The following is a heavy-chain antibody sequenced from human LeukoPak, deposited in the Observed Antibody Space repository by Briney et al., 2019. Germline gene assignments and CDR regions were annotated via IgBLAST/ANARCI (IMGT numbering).Heavy chain of an antibody. J-gene: IGHJ3*02. CDR2: IKPDGSAQ. V-gene: IGHV3-7*01. CDR1: GFTFSSNW. CDR3: ARDYYYDSSGLSIAFDI. Sequence: GGSLRLSCATSGFTFSSNWMSWVRHVPGRGLDWVANIKPDGSAQYYAASVKGRFTISRDNAKNSLYLQMNSLRAEDTAVYYCARDYYYDSSGLSIAFDIWGQGTMVTVSS. D-gene: IGHD3-22*01.